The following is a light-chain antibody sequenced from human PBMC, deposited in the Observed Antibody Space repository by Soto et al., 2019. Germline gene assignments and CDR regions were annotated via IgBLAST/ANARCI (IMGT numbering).Light chain of an antibody. V-gene: IGLV2-14*01. CDR3: SSYSSRALDVV. J-gene: IGLJ2*01. Sequence: QSALTQPASVSGSPGQSITISCTGTSSDVGNYNYVAWYQQHPGKAPKLIIYEVNNRPSGVSYRFSGSKSGNTASLTISGLQTEDEAVYFCSSYSSRALDVVFGGGTKVTVL. CDR1: SSDVGNYNY. CDR2: EVN.